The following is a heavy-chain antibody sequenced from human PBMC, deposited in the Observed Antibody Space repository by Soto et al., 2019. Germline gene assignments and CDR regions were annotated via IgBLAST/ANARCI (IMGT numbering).Heavy chain of an antibody. J-gene: IGHJ5*02. Sequence: SETLSLTCTVSGASISNYYWIGIRQPPGKGLEWIGYIYYSGNTYYNPSLRSRVTISVDTSKNQFSLKLTSVTAADTAVYYCARDYYDSSDYTTNWFDPWGQGTLVTVSS. V-gene: IGHV4-59*08. CDR3: ARDYYDSSDYTTNWFDP. CDR1: GASISNYY. D-gene: IGHD3-22*01. CDR2: IYYSGNT.